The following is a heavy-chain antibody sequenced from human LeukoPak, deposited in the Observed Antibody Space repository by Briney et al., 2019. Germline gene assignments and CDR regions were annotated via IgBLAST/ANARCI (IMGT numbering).Heavy chain of an antibody. CDR2: IYPGDSDT. V-gene: IGHV5-51*01. CDR1: GYSFINYW. CDR3: ARANRGYSYGHPFDY. D-gene: IGHD5-18*01. J-gene: IGHJ4*02. Sequence: GESLKISCHGSGYSFINYWIGWVRQMPGKGLEWMGIIYPGDSDTRYSPSFQGQVTISADKSIGSVYLQWSSLRVSDTAMYFCARANRGYSYGHPFDYWGQGTLVTVSS.